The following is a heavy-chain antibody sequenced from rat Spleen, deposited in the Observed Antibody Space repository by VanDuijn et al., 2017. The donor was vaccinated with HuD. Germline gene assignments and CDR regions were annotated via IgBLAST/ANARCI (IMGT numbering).Heavy chain of an antibody. J-gene: IGHJ4*01. CDR1: GFTFSDYY. D-gene: IGHD1-6*01. Sequence: EVQLVESGGGLVQPGRSLKLSCAASGFTFSDYYMAWVRQAPKKGLEWVASISYEGSSTYYGDSVKGRFTISRDNAKSTLYLQMNSLRSEDTATYYCAKGGYTTDYVMDAWGQGASVTVSS. CDR2: ISYEGSST. V-gene: IGHV5-22*01. CDR3: AKGGYTTDYVMDA.